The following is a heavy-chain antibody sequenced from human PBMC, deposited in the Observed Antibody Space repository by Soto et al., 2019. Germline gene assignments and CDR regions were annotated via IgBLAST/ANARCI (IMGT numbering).Heavy chain of an antibody. J-gene: IGHJ5*02. V-gene: IGHV4-4*07. Sequence: QVQLQESGPGLVKPSETLSLTCTVSGGSISSYYWSWIRQPAGKGLEWIGRIYTSGSTNYNPSLKSRVTMSVDTSKNQFSLKLSSVTAADTAVYYCARDRVRGMVAAGAINWFDPWGQGTLVTVSS. CDR2: IYTSGST. CDR1: GGSISSYY. CDR3: ARDRVRGMVAAGAINWFDP. D-gene: IGHD6-13*01.